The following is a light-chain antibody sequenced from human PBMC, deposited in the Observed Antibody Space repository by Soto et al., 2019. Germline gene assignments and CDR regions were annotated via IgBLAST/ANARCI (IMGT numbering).Light chain of an antibody. CDR3: QKCDYLPI. Sequence: DIQMTQSPSSLSASVGDRVTITCQASHDITSYLNWYQHKPGKAPKLLTYDASILEAGVPSRFSGSGSGTAFTFTISRLQPEDVETYYCQKCDYLPIFGPGTSVDFK. CDR1: HDITSY. V-gene: IGKV1-33*01. CDR2: DAS. J-gene: IGKJ3*01.